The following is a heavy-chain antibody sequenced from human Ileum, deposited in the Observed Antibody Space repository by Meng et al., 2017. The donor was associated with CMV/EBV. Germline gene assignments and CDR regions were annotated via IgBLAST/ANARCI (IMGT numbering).Heavy chain of an antibody. D-gene: IGHD4-17*01. CDR3: ARRVTTSDY. Sequence: VSCKASGYTFTRCAVQWVRQARRQGLGWMGWIDTNTRDPTYAQSFTRRFVFSLDTSVSTAYLQISSLKAEDTAVYYCARRVTTSDYWGQGTLVTVSS. CDR2: IDTNTRDP. J-gene: IGHJ4*02. V-gene: IGHV7-4-1*02. CDR1: GYTFTRCA.